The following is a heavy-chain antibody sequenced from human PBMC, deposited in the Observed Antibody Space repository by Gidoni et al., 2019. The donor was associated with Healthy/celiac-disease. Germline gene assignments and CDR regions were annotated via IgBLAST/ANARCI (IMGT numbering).Heavy chain of an antibody. D-gene: IGHD3-9*01. V-gene: IGHV3-48*01. J-gene: IGHJ4*02. CDR3: ARTFNDILTGYPDFDY. CDR1: GFTFRSYS. Sequence: EVQLVESGGGLVQPGGSLRLSCAASGFTFRSYSMNWVRQAPGKGLEWVSYISSSSSTIYYADSVKGRFTISRDNAKNSLYLQMNSLRAEDTAVYYCARTFNDILTGYPDFDYWGQGTLVTVSS. CDR2: ISSSSSTI.